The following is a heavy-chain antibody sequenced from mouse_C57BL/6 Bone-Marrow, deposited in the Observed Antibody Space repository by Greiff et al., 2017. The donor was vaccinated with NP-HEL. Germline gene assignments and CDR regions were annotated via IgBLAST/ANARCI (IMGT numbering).Heavy chain of an antibody. CDR2: IDPSDSYT. Sequence: QVQLKQSGAELVKPGASVKLSCKASGYTFTSYWMQWVKQRPGQGLEWIGEIDPSDSYTNYNQKFKGKATLTVDTSSSTAYMQLSSLTSEDSAVYYCAREITTVVAPVAYWGQGTLVTVSA. CDR1: GYTFTSYW. D-gene: IGHD1-1*01. V-gene: IGHV1-50*01. J-gene: IGHJ3*01. CDR3: AREITTVVAPVAY.